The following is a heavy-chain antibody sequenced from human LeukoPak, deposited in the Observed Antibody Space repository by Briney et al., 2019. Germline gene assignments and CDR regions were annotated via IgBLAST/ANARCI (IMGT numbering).Heavy chain of an antibody. D-gene: IGHD4-11*01. Sequence: SETLSLTCAVYGGSFSGYYWSWIRQPPGKGLEWIGEINHSGSTNYNPSLKSRVTISVDTSKNQFSLKLSSVTAADTAVYYCARVFRGYSNYWGKGYFDYWGQGTLVTVSS. CDR3: ARVFRGYSNYWGKGYFDY. V-gene: IGHV4-34*01. CDR1: GGSFSGYY. J-gene: IGHJ4*02. CDR2: INHSGST.